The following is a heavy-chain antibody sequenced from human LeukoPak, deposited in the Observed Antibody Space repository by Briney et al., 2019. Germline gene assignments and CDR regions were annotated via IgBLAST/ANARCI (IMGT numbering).Heavy chain of an antibody. D-gene: IGHD3-22*01. CDR3: ARVESPSSGYYYEYFQH. CDR2: INPNSGGT. V-gene: IGHV1-2*02. J-gene: IGHJ1*01. Sequence: ASVKVSCKASGYTFTGYYMHWVRQAPGQGPEWMGWINPNSGGTNYAQKFQGRVTMTRDTSISTAYMELSRLRSDDTAVYYCARVESPSSGYYYEYFQHWGQGTLVTVSS. CDR1: GYTFTGYY.